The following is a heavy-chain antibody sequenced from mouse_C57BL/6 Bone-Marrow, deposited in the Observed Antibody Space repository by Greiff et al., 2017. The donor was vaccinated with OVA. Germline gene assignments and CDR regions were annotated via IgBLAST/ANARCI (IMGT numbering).Heavy chain of an antibody. CDR3: AREDDYDWYFDV. V-gene: IGHV1-82*01. CDR1: GYAFSSSW. CDR2: IYPGDGDT. J-gene: IGHJ1*03. D-gene: IGHD2-4*01. Sequence: VKLMESGPELVKPGASVKISCKASGYAFSSSWMNWVKQRPGKGLEWIGRIYPGDGDTNSNGKFKGKATLTADKSSSTAYMQLSSLTSEDSAVYFCAREDDYDWYFDVWGTGTTVTVSS.